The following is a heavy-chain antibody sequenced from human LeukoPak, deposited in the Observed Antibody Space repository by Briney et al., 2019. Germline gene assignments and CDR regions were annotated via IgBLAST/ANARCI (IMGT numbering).Heavy chain of an antibody. CDR3: ARDLYRVYKGDYFDY. D-gene: IGHD5/OR15-5a*01. CDR1: GFTFSSYW. CDR2: VKEDGSEE. V-gene: IGHV3-7*05. J-gene: IGHJ4*02. Sequence: GGSLRLSCAASGFTFSSYWMSWVRQAPGKGLEWVANVKEDGSEEYDVDSVKGRFTISRDDAKNSLYLQLNSLRLEDTAVYDCARDLYRVYKGDYFDYWGQGTLVTVSS.